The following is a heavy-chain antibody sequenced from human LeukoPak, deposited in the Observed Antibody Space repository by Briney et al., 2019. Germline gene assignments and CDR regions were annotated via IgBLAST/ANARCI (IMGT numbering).Heavy chain of an antibody. Sequence: SETLSLTCTVSGGSISSYYWSWIRQPPGKGLEWIGYIYYSGSTNYNPSLKSRVTISVDTSKNQFSLELSSVTAADTAVYYCARSGSSWYHPVDYWGQGTLVTVSS. CDR3: ARSGSSWYHPVDY. J-gene: IGHJ4*02. D-gene: IGHD6-13*01. CDR2: IYYSGST. CDR1: GGSISSYY. V-gene: IGHV4-59*08.